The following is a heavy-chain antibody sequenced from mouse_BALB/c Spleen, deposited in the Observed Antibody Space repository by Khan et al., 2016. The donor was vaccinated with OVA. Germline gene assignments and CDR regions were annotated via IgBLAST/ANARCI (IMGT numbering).Heavy chain of an antibody. CDR1: GYIFTSYW. CDR2: IYPGTDNT. D-gene: IGHD3-2*02. Sequence: QVQLKQSGAELVRPGASVKLSCKTSGYIFTSYWIHWVKQRPGQGLEWIARIYPGTDNTYYNEKLKDKATLTADKSSSTAYMQLSSLKSEDSAVYFCAREEALDYLDYWGQGTTLTVSS. CDR3: AREEALDYLDY. J-gene: IGHJ2*01. V-gene: IGHV1-76*01.